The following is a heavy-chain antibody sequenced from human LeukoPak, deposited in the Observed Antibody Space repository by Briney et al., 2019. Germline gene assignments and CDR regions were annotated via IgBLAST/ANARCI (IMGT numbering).Heavy chain of an antibody. J-gene: IGHJ6*02. Sequence: PGGSLRLSCAASGFTFSSYWMSWVRQAPGKGLEWVDNIKQDGSEKYYVDSVKGRFTISRDNAKNSLYLQMNTLRAEDTAVYYCARGDIVVVPAAYYYYYGMDVWGQGTTVTVSS. CDR3: ARGDIVVVPAAYYYYYGMDV. CDR2: IKQDGSEK. D-gene: IGHD2-2*01. V-gene: IGHV3-7*01. CDR1: GFTFSSYW.